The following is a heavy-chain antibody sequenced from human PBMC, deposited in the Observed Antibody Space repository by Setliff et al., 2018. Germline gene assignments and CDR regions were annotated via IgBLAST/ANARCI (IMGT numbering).Heavy chain of an antibody. V-gene: IGHV3-30*03. CDR2: ISYEGSKR. D-gene: IGHD3-3*01. J-gene: IGHJ4*02. CDR1: GFNFNNYG. Sequence: GGSLRFSCTVSGFNFNNYGMHWVRQAPGKGLEWLAVISYEGSKRYYADSVKGRFTISRDNAKNSLYLQMNSLRAEDSAMYYCARGTFSDFWSGDYYDYWGQGTLVTVSS. CDR3: ARGTFSDFWSGDYYDY.